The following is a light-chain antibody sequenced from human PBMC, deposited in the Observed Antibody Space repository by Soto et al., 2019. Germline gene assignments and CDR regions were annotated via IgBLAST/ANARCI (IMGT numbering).Light chain of an antibody. CDR3: QQYNVWPGWT. Sequence: EIVMTQSPATLSVSPGESATLSCRASQNIRSHLAWYQLRPGQAPRLLIYASSTMATGIPARFSGSVSGTEFTLTISSLQSEDFALYFCQQYNVWPGWTFGQGTKVGVK. CDR1: QNIRSH. J-gene: IGKJ1*01. V-gene: IGKV3-15*01. CDR2: ASS.